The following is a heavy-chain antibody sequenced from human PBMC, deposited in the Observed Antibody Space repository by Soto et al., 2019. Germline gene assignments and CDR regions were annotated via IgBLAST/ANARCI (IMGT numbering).Heavy chain of an antibody. CDR3: ARAQRWLQNFDY. D-gene: IGHD5-12*01. CDR2: IIPIFGTA. CDR1: GGTFSSYA. Sequence: SVKVSCKASGGTFSSYAISWVRQAPGQGLEWMGGIIPIFGTANYAQKFQGRVTITADESTSTAYMELSSLRSEDTAVYYCARAQRWLQNFDYWGQGTLVTVSS. V-gene: IGHV1-69*13. J-gene: IGHJ4*02.